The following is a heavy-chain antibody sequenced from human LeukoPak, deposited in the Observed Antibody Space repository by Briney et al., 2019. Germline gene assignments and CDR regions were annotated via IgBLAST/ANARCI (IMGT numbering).Heavy chain of an antibody. CDR2: ISGSGGST. J-gene: IGHJ2*01. CDR1: GFTFSSYA. V-gene: IGHV3-23*01. D-gene: IGHD3-16*01. CDR3: AKTPLIWGFAYWYFDL. Sequence: GGSLRLFCAASGFTFSSYAMSWVRQAPGKGLEWVSAISGSGGSTYYADSVKGRFTISRDNSKNTLYLQMNSLRAEDTAVYYCAKTPLIWGFAYWYFDLWGRGTLVTVSS.